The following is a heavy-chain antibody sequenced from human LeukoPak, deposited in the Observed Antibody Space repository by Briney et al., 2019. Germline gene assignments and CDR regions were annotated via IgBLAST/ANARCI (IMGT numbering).Heavy chain of an antibody. Sequence: GGSLRLSCAASGFTFSGHWMTWVRQAPGKGLEWVANIKEDGSRKNYADSVKGRFTISRDNAHNLLFLQMNSLRAEDTAVYYCATPLDYCDSSAYHQGGDWGQGTLVIVSS. CDR2: IKEDGSRK. CDR3: ATPLDYCDSSAYHQGGD. CDR1: GFTFSGHW. D-gene: IGHD3-22*01. V-gene: IGHV3-7*03. J-gene: IGHJ1*01.